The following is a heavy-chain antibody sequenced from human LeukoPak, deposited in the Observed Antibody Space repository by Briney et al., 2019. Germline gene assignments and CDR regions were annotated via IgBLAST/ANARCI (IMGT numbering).Heavy chain of an antibody. CDR3: ARASFSYDSTTYYYEDY. CDR2: ISSSGNTI. D-gene: IGHD3-22*01. Sequence: GGSLRLSCAASGLSFSNSEVKWARQAPGKGLGWVSYISSSGNTIYYADSVKGRFTISRDNAKNSLYLQMNSLRAEDTAVYYCARASFSYDSTTYYYEDYWGQGTLVTVSS. V-gene: IGHV3-48*03. CDR1: GLSFSNSE. J-gene: IGHJ4*02.